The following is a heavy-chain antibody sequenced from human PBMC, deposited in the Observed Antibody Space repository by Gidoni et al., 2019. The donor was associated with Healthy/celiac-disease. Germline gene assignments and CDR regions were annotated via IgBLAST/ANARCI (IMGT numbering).Heavy chain of an antibody. Sequence: QVQLVQSGAEVKKPGSSVKVSCKASGGTFSSYAISWVRQAPGQGLEWMGRIIPIFGIANYAQKFQGRVTITADKSTSTAYMELSSLRSEDTAVYYCARGYYDSSGYYYFDYWGQGTLVTVSS. CDR2: IIPIFGIA. CDR3: ARGYYDSSGYYYFDY. J-gene: IGHJ4*02. V-gene: IGHV1-69*04. CDR1: GGTFSSYA. D-gene: IGHD3-22*01.